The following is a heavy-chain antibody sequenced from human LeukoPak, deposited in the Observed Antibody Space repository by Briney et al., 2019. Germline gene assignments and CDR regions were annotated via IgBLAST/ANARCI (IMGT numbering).Heavy chain of an antibody. CDR2: ISSSGTYM. Sequence: GGSLRLSCAASRFTFSNYNMNWVRQAPGKGLEWVSSISSSGTYMYYADSVKGRFTISRDNAKNSLYLQMNSLTAEDTAVYYCAKTPTQRIAVAGLLDFWGQGTLVTVSS. V-gene: IGHV3-21*01. CDR1: RFTFSNYN. D-gene: IGHD6-19*01. CDR3: AKTPTQRIAVAGLLDF. J-gene: IGHJ4*02.